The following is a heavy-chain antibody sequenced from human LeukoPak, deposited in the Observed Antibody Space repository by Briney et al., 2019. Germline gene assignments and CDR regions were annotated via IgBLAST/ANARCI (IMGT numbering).Heavy chain of an antibody. CDR2: IYYSGST. Sequence: SETLSLTCTLSGGSLSNYLWSWIRQPPGKGLEWIGYIYYSGSTNYNPSLKSRVTILVDTSKNQFSLKVSSVTAADTAVYYCARGQYSGSCFDNWGQGSLVTVSS. J-gene: IGHJ4*02. D-gene: IGHD1-26*01. CDR3: ARGQYSGSCFDN. CDR1: GGSLSNYL. V-gene: IGHV4-59*01.